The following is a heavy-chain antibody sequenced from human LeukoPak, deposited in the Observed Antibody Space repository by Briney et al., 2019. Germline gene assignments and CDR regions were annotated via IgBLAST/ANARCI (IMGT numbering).Heavy chain of an antibody. CDR1: RFTLSTYA. V-gene: IGHV3-23*01. CDR3: ANWIGSSSRDY. D-gene: IGHD6-6*01. Sequence: GGSLRLSPAASRFTLSTYAMAGVRQAPRQVLGCVSGIESNGEEIYYADSVGGRFAISRDNSNNALYLQMDSLRAEDTAVYYCANWIGSSSRDYWGQGTLVTVTS. CDR2: IESNGEEI. J-gene: IGHJ4*02.